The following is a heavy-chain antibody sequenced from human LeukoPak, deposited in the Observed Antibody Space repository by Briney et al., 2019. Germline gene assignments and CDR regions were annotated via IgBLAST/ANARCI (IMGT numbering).Heavy chain of an antibody. V-gene: IGHV3-53*01. Sequence: PGGSLRLSRAASGFTVSSNHMSWVRQAPGKGLEWVAVIYSGGSTYYADSVKGRFTISRDNAKNSLYLQMNSLRAEDTAVYYCAELGITMIGGVWGKGTTVTISS. D-gene: IGHD3-10*02. J-gene: IGHJ6*04. CDR2: IYSGGST. CDR3: AELGITMIGGV. CDR1: GFTVSSNH.